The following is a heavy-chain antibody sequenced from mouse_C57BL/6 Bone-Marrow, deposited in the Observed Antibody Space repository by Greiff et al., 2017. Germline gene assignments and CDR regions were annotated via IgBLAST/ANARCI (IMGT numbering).Heavy chain of an antibody. CDR3: ARWFLDY. CDR1: GYTFTSYW. J-gene: IGHJ2*01. D-gene: IGHD2-3*01. CDR2: IHPNSGST. Sequence: VKVVESGAELVKPGASVKLSCKASGYTFTSYWMHWVKQRPGQCLEWIGMIHPNSGSTNYNEKFKSKATLTVDKSSSTAYMQLSSLTSEDSAVYYCARWFLDYWGQGTTLTVSS. V-gene: IGHV1-64*01.